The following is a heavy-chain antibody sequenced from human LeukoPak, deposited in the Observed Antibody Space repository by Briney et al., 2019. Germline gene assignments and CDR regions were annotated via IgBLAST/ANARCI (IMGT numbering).Heavy chain of an antibody. CDR1: GFSVSSSY. CDR3: ARDLTDTPLVDAFDM. Sequence: PGGSLRLSCAASGFSVSSSYMIWVRQAPGKGLEWVSIIYSGGSTYFADSLKGRFTLSRDNSKNTLYLQMNSLRVEDTAVYYCARDLTDTPLVDAFDMWGQGTMVTVPS. J-gene: IGHJ3*02. CDR2: IYSGGST. V-gene: IGHV3-66*01. D-gene: IGHD3-9*01.